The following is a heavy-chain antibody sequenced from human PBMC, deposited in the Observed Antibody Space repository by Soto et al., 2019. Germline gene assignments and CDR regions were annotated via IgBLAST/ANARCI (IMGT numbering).Heavy chain of an antibody. J-gene: IGHJ6*02. Sequence: QVQLQESGPGLVKPSETLSLTCTVSGDSISRYYWSWIRLSPGKGLEWIGYIYYNGETNYNPSVKSRVTISVDRTKNQFSLKLSSVTAADTAVYYCARDQGGEFLKGSGMDVWGQGTTVTVSS. D-gene: IGHD3-10*01. CDR3: ARDQGGEFLKGSGMDV. CDR1: GDSISRYY. V-gene: IGHV4-59*01. CDR2: IYYNGET.